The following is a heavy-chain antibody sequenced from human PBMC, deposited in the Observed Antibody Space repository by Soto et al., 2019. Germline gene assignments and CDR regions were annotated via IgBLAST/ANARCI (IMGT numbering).Heavy chain of an antibody. J-gene: IGHJ4*02. V-gene: IGHV3-30*03. D-gene: IGHD2-15*01. CDR2: ISYDGSNK. CDR3: ATVCRFCSGSNSLY. CDR1: GFTFSSYG. Sequence: GGSLRLSCAASGFTFSSYGMHWVRQAPGKGLEWVAVISYDGSNKCYADSVKGRFTISRDDSKNTLYLQMISLRAEDTAVYYCATVCRFCSGSNSLYWGRGTLVTAPQ.